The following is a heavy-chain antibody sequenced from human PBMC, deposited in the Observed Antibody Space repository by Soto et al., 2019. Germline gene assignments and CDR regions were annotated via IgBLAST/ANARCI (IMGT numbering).Heavy chain of an antibody. D-gene: IGHD6-19*01. Sequence: QLVQSGAEVKKTGASVRVSCKASGYIFTDYGISWVRQAPGQGLEWMGWISGYNADTSYAQRLQDRVKMTIDTSTRTAYMELRSLTSDDTAVYYCARDLRWSSGWAFDYWGQGTLVTVSS. CDR2: ISGYNADT. CDR1: GYIFTDYG. CDR3: ARDLRWSSGWAFDY. J-gene: IGHJ4*02. V-gene: IGHV1-18*04.